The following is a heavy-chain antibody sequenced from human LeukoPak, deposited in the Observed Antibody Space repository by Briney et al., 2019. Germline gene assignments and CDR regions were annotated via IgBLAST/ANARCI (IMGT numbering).Heavy chain of an antibody. V-gene: IGHV3-15*01. CDR1: GFTFSNAW. CDR3: TTDEGSSWYRGYAEYFQH. J-gene: IGHJ1*01. Sequence: GGSLRLSCAASGFTFSNAWMSWVRQAPGKGLEWVGRIKSKTDGGTTDYAASVKGRFTISRDDSKNTLYLQMNSLKTEDTAVYYCTTDEGSSWYRGYAEYFQHWGQGTLVTVSS. CDR2: IKSKTDGGTT. D-gene: IGHD6-13*01.